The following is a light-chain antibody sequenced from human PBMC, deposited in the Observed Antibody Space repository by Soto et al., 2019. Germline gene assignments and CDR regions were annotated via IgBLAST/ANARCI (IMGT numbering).Light chain of an antibody. J-gene: IGLJ1*01. Sequence: QSVLAQPPSVSGAPGQRVTISCTGSSSNIGAGYDVHWYQQLPGTAPKLLIYGNSNRPSGVPDRFSGSKSGTSASLAITGLQAEDEADYYCTSHAGLNAWYVFGTGTKVTVL. CDR3: TSHAGLNAWYV. CDR1: SSNIGAGYD. V-gene: IGLV1-40*01. CDR2: GNS.